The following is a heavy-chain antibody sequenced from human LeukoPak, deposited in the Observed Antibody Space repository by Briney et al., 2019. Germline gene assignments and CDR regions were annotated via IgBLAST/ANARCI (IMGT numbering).Heavy chain of an antibody. CDR1: GYTFTGYY. CDR3: ARDGSGSYYKNWFDP. CDR2: INPNSGGT. J-gene: IGHJ5*02. D-gene: IGHD3-10*01. Sequence: GASVKVSCKASGYTFTGYYMHWVRQAPGQGLEWMGWINPNSGGTNYAQKFQGRVTMTRDTSISTAYMELSGLRSDDTAVYYCARDGSGSYYKNWFDPWGQGTLVTVSS. V-gene: IGHV1-2*02.